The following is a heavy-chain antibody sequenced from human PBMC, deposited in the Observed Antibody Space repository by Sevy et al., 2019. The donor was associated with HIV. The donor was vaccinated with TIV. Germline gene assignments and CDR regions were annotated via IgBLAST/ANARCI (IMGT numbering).Heavy chain of an antibody. CDR2: IYYHGRT. CDR1: VVSITSSSYY. CDR3: VRGHYFDSSGYSKSTDYFGIDV. V-gene: IGHV4-39*01. J-gene: IGHJ6*02. D-gene: IGHD3-22*01. Sequence: SETLSLTCTVSVVSITSSSYYWGWIRQSPGRGLEWIGSIYYHGRTHFNPSLKSRVTISVDTSQNQFSLKLTSVTAADTAVYYCVRGHYFDSSGYSKSTDYFGIDVWGQGTTVTVSS.